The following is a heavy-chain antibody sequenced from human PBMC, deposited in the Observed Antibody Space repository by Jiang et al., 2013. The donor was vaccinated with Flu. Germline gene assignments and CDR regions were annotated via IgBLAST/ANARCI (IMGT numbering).Heavy chain of an antibody. CDR2: IYYTGTT. D-gene: IGHD2-15*01. V-gene: IGHV4-59*08. CDR3: ARHWRGYCSGGSCYQSNWFDP. CDR1: GGSISNYY. J-gene: IGHJ5*02. Sequence: GPGLVKPSETLSLTCTVSGGSISNYYWSWIRQPPGKGLEWIGFIYYTGTTSYNPSLESRVTISVDTSKNQFSLRLSSVTAADTAVYYCARHWRGYCSGGSCYQSNWFDPWGQGTLVNVSS.